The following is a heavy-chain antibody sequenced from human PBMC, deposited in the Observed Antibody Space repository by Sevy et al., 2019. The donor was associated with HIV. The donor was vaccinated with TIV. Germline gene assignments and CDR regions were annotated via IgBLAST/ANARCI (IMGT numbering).Heavy chain of an antibody. CDR2: IRGSGDKT. J-gene: IGHJ4*02. Sequence: GGSLRLSCAASGYTFSNYVMTWVRHSPGKGLEWVASIRGSGDKTFYADSVKGRFTIYRDNSKNTLYLQMNSLRAEDTAVYYCAKDLPTNRNSGTYYDYWGQGTLVTVSS. V-gene: IGHV3-23*01. CDR1: GYTFSNYV. D-gene: IGHD1-26*01. CDR3: AKDLPTNRNSGTYYDY.